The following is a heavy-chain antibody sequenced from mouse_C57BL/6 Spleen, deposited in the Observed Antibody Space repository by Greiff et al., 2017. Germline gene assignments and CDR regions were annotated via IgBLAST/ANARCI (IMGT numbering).Heavy chain of an antibody. CDR3: ARDGYGC. Sequence: VQLKESGPELVKPGASVKLSCKASGYTFTDYNMHWVKQSHGKSLEWIGYINPNNGGTSYNQKFKGKATLTVDKSSSTAYMELRGLTSEDSAVYYWARDGYGCWGQGATLTVS. J-gene: IGHJ2*01. CDR1: GYTFTDYN. D-gene: IGHD2-2*01. CDR2: INPNNGGT. V-gene: IGHV1-22*01.